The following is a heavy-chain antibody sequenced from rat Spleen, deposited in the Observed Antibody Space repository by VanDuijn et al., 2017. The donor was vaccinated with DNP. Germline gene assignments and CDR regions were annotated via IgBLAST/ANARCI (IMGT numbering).Heavy chain of an antibody. J-gene: IGHJ2*01. CDR2: IIYDGTST. CDR1: GFTFRDYY. D-gene: IGHD4-2*01. CDR3: TRATGFDY. V-gene: IGHV5-7*01. Sequence: EVQLVESGGGLVQPGRSLKLSCAASGFTFRDYYMAWVRQAPKKGLEWVASIIYDGTSTYSRDSVKGRFTVSRDNSKATLYLQMDSLRSEDTATYYCTRATGFDYWGQGVMVTVSS.